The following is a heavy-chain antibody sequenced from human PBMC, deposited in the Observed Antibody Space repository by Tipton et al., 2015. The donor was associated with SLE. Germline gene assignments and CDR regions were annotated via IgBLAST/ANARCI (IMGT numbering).Heavy chain of an antibody. CDR3: ARGAGIVARAFDY. V-gene: IGHV4-34*01. J-gene: IGHJ4*02. CDR1: GGPFSGYY. Sequence: TLSLTCAVYGGPFSGYYWTWIRQSPGKGLEWIGEINHSGGTKYNPSLKSRVTISVDTSKNQFSLKLSSVTAADTAVYYCARGAGIVARAFDYWGQGNLVTVSS. CDR2: INHSGGT. D-gene: IGHD6-6*01.